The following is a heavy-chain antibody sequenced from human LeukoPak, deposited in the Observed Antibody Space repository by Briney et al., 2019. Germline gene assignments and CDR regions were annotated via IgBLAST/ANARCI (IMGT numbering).Heavy chain of an antibody. D-gene: IGHD6-19*01. V-gene: IGHV1-18*01. J-gene: IGHJ4*02. CDR2: LSAYNANT. Sequence: ASVKVSCKASGYTFTSYGISWVRQVPGQGLEWMGWLSAYNANTNYAQNLQGRVTLTTDTSTNTAYTELRGLRSDDTAVYYCARGGSGWWPFDYWGQGTLVTVSS. CDR3: ARGGSGWWPFDY. CDR1: GYTFTSYG.